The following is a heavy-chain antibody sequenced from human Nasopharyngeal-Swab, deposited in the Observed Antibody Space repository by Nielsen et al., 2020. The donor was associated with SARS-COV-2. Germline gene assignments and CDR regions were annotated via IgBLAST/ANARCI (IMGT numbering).Heavy chain of an antibody. Sequence: GESLKISCAASGFTVSSYGMHWVRQAPGKGLEWVAVISYDGSNKYYADSVKGRFTISRDNSKNTLYLQMNSLRAEDTAVYYCAKGSYYYDSYGAFDIWGQGTMVTVSS. CDR2: ISYDGSNK. D-gene: IGHD3-22*01. CDR1: GFTVSSYG. V-gene: IGHV3-30*18. CDR3: AKGSYYYDSYGAFDI. J-gene: IGHJ3*02.